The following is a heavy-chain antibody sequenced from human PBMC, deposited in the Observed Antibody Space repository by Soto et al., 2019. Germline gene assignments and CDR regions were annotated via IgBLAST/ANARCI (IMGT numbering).Heavy chain of an antibody. Sequence: KPWGSLRLSCVVSGFTFSDHYMSWVRQAPGKGREWITSITSGSGYTKYADSVKGRFTISRDTAKNSMYLQMNTLRAEDTAVYYCARERNRADSETMFDVFNVWGRGSMVTVSS. J-gene: IGHJ3*01. CDR3: ARERNRADSETMFDVFNV. D-gene: IGHD3-10*02. CDR2: ITSGSGYT. V-gene: IGHV3-11*06. CDR1: GFTFSDHY.